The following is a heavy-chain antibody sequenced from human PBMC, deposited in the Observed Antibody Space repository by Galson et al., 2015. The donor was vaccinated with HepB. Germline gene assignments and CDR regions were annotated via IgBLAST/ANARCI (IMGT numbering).Heavy chain of an antibody. V-gene: IGHV3-7*01. Sequence: SLRLSCAASGFTFSSYWMSWVRQAPGKGLEWVANIKQDGSEKYYVDSVKGRFTISRDNAKNSLYLQMNSLRAEDTAVYYCARGGAVGGEGRGYYYMDVWGKGTTVTVSS. CDR2: IKQDGSEK. D-gene: IGHD1-26*01. J-gene: IGHJ6*03. CDR3: ARGGAVGGEGRGYYYMDV. CDR1: GFTFSSYW.